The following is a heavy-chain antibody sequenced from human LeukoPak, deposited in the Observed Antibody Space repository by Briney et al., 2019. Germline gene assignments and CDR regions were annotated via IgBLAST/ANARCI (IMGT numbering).Heavy chain of an antibody. D-gene: IGHD3-10*01. CDR1: GLTFSNAW. J-gene: IGHJ3*02. CDR3: TTSRDGLPHDAFDI. Sequence: GGSLRLSCAASGLTFSNAWMRWVRQAPGKGLEWVGHIKSKTDGGTTDYAAPVKGRFTISRDDSKNTVYLQMNSLKTEDTAVYYCTTSRDGLPHDAFDIWGQGTLVTVSS. V-gene: IGHV3-15*01. CDR2: IKSKTDGGTT.